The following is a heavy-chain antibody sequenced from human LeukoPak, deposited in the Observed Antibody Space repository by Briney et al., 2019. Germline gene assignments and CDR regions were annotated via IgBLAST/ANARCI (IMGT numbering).Heavy chain of an antibody. J-gene: IGHJ3*02. CDR1: GGSFSGYY. CDR3: ASGLLGHGLGSYDAFDI. V-gene: IGHV4-34*01. Sequence: SETLSLTCAVYGGSFSGYYWSWIRQPPGKGLEWIGEINHSGSTNYNPSLKSRVTISVDTSKNQFSLKLSSVTAADTAVYYCASGLLGHGLGSYDAFDIWGQGTMVTVSS. CDR2: INHSGST. D-gene: IGHD1-26*01.